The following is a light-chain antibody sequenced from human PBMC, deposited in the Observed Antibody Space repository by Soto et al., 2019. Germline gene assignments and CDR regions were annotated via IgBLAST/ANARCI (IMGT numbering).Light chain of an antibody. J-gene: IGKJ5*01. CDR2: HAS. CDR3: QQSYGLPPLT. V-gene: IGKV1-33*01. CDR1: QNITNN. Sequence: DIQMTYPPSPLPASIGERVAMTCQASQNITNNLSWYQQKPGKAPNLLIYHASKLAKGVTSTFSGSGSGTDFSFIITRLQREDLATYYCQQSYGLPPLTLGTGTRLEIK.